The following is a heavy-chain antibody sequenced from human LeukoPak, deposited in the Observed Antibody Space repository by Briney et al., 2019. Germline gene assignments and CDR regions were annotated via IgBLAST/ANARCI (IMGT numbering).Heavy chain of an antibody. CDR3: ATSGYDFEY. D-gene: IGHD3-22*01. CDR1: GFTFSSYE. V-gene: IGHV3-48*03. CDR2: ISSSGSTV. J-gene: IGHJ4*02. Sequence: GGSLRLSCAASGFTFSSYEMNWVRQAPGKGPEWVSYISSSGSTVYYADSVKGRFTISRDNAKNSLYLQMHSLRAEDTAIYYCATSGYDFEYWGQGTLVTVSS.